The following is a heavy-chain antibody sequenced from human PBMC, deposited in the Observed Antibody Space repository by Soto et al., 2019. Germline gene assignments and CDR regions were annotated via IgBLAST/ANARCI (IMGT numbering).Heavy chain of an antibody. CDR2: ISGSGGSK. Sequence: GGSLRLSCAASGFTFSSYAMSWVRQAPGKGLEWVSAISGSGGSKYYEDSVKGRFTISRDNSKNTLYLQMNSLRAEDTAVYYCAKDRTTIFGVVSQSIDAFDIWGQGTMVTVSS. J-gene: IGHJ3*02. CDR1: GFTFSSYA. CDR3: AKDRTTIFGVVSQSIDAFDI. D-gene: IGHD3-3*01. V-gene: IGHV3-23*01.